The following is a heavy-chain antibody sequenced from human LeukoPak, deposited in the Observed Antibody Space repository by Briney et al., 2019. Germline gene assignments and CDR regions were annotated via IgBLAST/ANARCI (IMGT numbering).Heavy chain of an antibody. Sequence: MPSETLSLTCAVYGGSFSGYYWSWIRQPPAKGLEWMGEINHSGSTNYNPSLKSRVTISVDTSKNQFSLKLSSVTAADTAVYYCATNVGATTSDWFDPWGQGTLVTVSS. D-gene: IGHD1-26*01. CDR2: INHSGST. J-gene: IGHJ5*02. V-gene: IGHV4-34*01. CDR3: ATNVGATTSDWFDP. CDR1: GGSFSGYY.